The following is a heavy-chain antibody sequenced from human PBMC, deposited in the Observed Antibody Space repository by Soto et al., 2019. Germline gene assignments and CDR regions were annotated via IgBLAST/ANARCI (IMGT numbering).Heavy chain of an antibody. CDR3: ARGGDYYGDYYYYGMDV. J-gene: IGHJ6*02. D-gene: IGHD4-17*01. CDR2: IYHSGST. V-gene: IGHV4-4*02. CDR1: GGSISSSNW. Sequence: PSETLSLTCAVSGGSISSSNWWSWVRQPPGKGLEWIGEIYHSGSTNYNPSLKSRVTISVDKSKNQFSLKLSSVTAADTAVYYCARGGDYYGDYYYYGMDVWGQGTTVTVSS.